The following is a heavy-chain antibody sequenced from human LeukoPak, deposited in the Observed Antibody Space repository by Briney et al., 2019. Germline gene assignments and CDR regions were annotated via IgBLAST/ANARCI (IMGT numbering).Heavy chain of an antibody. D-gene: IGHD3-3*01. V-gene: IGHV4-34*01. CDR2: INHSGST. J-gene: IGHJ6*02. CDR3: ARDRGFTILVSPNYGMDV. Sequence: SETLSLTCAVSGGSISSGGYYWSWLRQPPGKGLEWIGEINHSGSTNYNPSLKSRVTISVDTSKNQFSLKLSSVTAADTAVYYCARDRGFTILVSPNYGMDVWGQGTTVTVSS. CDR1: GGSISSGGYY.